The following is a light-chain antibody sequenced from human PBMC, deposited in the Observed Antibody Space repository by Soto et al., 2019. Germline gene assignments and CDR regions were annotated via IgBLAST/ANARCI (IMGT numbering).Light chain of an antibody. V-gene: IGKV3-20*01. CDR1: QSVSSSY. CDR2: GAS. Sequence: EIVLTQSPGTLSLSPGERATLSCRASQSVSSSYLAWYQQKPGQAPRLLIYGASTRATGIPARFSGSGSGTDFTLTISRLEPEDFAVYYCQQYGSSPPTFGQGTKADIK. J-gene: IGKJ1*01. CDR3: QQYGSSPPT.